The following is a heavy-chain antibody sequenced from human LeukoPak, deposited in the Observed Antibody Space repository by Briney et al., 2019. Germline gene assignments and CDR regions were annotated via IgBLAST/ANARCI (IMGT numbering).Heavy chain of an antibody. CDR2: IYPGDSDT. CDR3: ARSRGLYSSSWYHY. CDR1: GYRLTSNW. D-gene: IGHD6-13*01. V-gene: IGHV5-51*01. Sequence: GESLKISCKISGYRLTSNWIGWVRQMPGKGLEWMGIIYPGDSDTRYSPSFQGQVTISADKSISTAYLQWSSLKASDTAMYYCARSRGLYSSSWYHYWGQGTLVTVSS. J-gene: IGHJ4*02.